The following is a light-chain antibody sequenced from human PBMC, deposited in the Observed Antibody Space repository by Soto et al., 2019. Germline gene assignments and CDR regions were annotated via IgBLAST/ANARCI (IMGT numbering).Light chain of an antibody. J-gene: IGKJ4*01. CDR1: QNLLHSNGYNY. CDR3: AQGLATPFT. CDR2: LGS. V-gene: IGKV2-28*01. Sequence: EIVLTQSPLSLPVTPGEPASISCRSSQNLLHSNGYNYLNWYLQKPGQSPQLLIYLGSNRASGVPDRFSGSGSGTDFSLTINRVKAEDVGLYFCAQGLATPFTFGGGTKVEIK.